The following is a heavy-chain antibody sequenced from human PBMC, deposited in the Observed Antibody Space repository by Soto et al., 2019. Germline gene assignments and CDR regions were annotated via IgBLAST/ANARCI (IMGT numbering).Heavy chain of an antibody. Sequence: QVQLQESGPGLVKPSQTLSLTCTVSGGSISSGGYYWSWIRQHPGKGLEWSGYIYYYGSTYYNPSLKSRVTISVDTSKNQFSLKLSSVTAADTAVYYCARVCGGDCHYGMDVWGQGTTVTVSS. V-gene: IGHV4-31*03. CDR3: ARVCGGDCHYGMDV. J-gene: IGHJ6*02. D-gene: IGHD2-21*02. CDR1: GGSISSGGYY. CDR2: IYYYGST.